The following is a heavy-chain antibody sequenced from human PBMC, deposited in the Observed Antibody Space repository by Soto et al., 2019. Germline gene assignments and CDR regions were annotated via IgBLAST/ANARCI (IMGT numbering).Heavy chain of an antibody. CDR3: AVDVCSSTSCYGY. CDR1: GYSFTSYW. V-gene: IGHV5-10-1*01. D-gene: IGHD2-2*01. CDR2: IDPSDSYT. Sequence: PGESLKISCKGSGYSFTSYWISWVRQMPGKGLEWMGRIDPSDSYTNYSPSFQGHVTISADKSISTAYLQWSSLKASDTAMYYCAVDVCSSTSCYGYWGQGTLVTVSS. J-gene: IGHJ4*02.